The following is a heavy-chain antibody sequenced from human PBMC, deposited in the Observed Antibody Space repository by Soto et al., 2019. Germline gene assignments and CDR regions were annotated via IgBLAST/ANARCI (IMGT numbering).Heavy chain of an antibody. CDR1: GFSFSNYG. D-gene: IGHD3-10*01. CDR2: TRGSSETA. V-gene: IGHV3-23*01. Sequence: AGGSLRLSCAASGFSFSNYGMSWVRQAPGKGLEWVATTRGSSETANHADSVKGRFTISRDNSKNTLYLQMDSLRVEDTAAYYCAKHLWYGESVFDPWGQGTLVTVSS. J-gene: IGHJ5*02. CDR3: AKHLWYGESVFDP.